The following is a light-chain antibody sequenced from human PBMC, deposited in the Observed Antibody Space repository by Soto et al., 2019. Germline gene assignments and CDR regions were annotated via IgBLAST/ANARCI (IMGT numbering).Light chain of an antibody. CDR1: QTVGKNY. V-gene: IGKV3-20*01. J-gene: IGKJ1*01. Sequence: EIVLTQSPGTLSVSPGDGATLSCRASQTVGKNYLAWYQQRPGQAPRLLIHGASRRATGIPDRFSGSGSGTEFTLAIGRLEPEDFAVYFCQQYDSFPRTFGQGTKVEIK. CDR2: GAS. CDR3: QQYDSFPRT.